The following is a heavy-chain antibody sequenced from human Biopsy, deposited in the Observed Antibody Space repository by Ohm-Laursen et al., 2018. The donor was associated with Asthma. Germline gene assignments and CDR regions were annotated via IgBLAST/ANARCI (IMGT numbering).Heavy chain of an antibody. Sequence: ASVKVSCKALGGTFNTYVIGWVRQAPGQELEWMGGINSVFGTTTYPQKFQDRVTITADDSTSTVYMELSSLRSEDTAVYYCARKAGSCISRTCYSLDFWGQGTLVTVSS. CDR1: GGTFNTYV. J-gene: IGHJ4*02. D-gene: IGHD2-2*01. CDR2: INSVFGTT. CDR3: ARKAGSCISRTCYSLDF. V-gene: IGHV1-69*13.